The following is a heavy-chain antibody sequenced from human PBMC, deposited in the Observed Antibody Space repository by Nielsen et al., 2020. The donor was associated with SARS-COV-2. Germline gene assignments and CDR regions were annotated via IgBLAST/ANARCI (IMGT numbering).Heavy chain of an antibody. CDR1: GFTFDDYA. V-gene: IGHV3-9*01. J-gene: IGHJ5*02. CDR3: ASEYL. CDR2: ISWNSGSI. Sequence: ALRLSCAASGFTFDDYAMHWVRQAPGKGLEWVSGISWNSGSIGYADSVKGRFTISRDNAKNSLYLQMNSLRAEDTALYYCASEYLWGQGTLVTVSS.